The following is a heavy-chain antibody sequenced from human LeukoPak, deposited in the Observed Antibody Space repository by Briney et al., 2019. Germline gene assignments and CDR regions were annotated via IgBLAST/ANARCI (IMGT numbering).Heavy chain of an antibody. Sequence: ASVKVSCKASGYTFTSYGISWVRQAPGQGLEWMGWISAYNGNTNCAQKLQGRVTMTTDTSTSTAYMELRSLRSDDTAVYYCARDPGRSIVGATVGVDYWGQGTLVTVSS. D-gene: IGHD1-26*01. J-gene: IGHJ4*02. V-gene: IGHV1-18*01. CDR1: GYTFTSYG. CDR2: ISAYNGNT. CDR3: ARDPGRSIVGATVGVDY.